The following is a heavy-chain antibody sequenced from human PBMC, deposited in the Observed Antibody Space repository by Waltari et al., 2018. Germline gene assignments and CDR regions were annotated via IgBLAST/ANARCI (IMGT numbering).Heavy chain of an antibody. CDR2: ISSSSSYL. Sequence: VQLLASGVGLVTPRGSLRLSCAASAFSLCNYSINWVRQAPGKGLEWVSSISSSSSYLYYTDSVKGRFTISRDNAKNSLYLQMNSLRAEDTAVYYCARTDGGSFDYWGQGTLVTVSS. CDR3: ARTDGGSFDY. J-gene: IGHJ4*02. V-gene: IGHV3-21*01. CDR1: AFSLCNYS. D-gene: IGHD2-15*01.